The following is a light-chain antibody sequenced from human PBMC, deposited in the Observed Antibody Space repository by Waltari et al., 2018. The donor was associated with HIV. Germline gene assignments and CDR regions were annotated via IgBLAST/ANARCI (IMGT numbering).Light chain of an antibody. CDR3: CSYARSSTLL. CDR2: EGN. J-gene: IGLJ2*01. V-gene: IGLV2-23*01. CDR1: SSDVGSYNL. Sequence: QSALTQPASVSGSPGQSITISCTGTSSDVGSYNLVSWYQQHPGKAPKLMIYEGNKRPSGVSNRFSGSKSGNTASLTISGLQAEDEADYYCCSYARSSTLLFGGGTKLTVL.